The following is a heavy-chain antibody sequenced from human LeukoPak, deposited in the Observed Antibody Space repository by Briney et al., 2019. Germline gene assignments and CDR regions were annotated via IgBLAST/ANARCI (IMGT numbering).Heavy chain of an antibody. D-gene: IGHD4-23*01. CDR3: AKRGDYGGNSPFDY. V-gene: IGHV3-30*18. CDR2: ISYDGSNK. J-gene: IGHJ4*02. Sequence: GGSPRLSCAASGFTFSSYGVHWVRQAPGKGLEWVAVISYDGSNKYYADSVKGRFTISRDNSKNTLYLQMNSLRAEDTAVYYCAKRGDYGGNSPFDYWGQGTLVTVSS. CDR1: GFTFSSYG.